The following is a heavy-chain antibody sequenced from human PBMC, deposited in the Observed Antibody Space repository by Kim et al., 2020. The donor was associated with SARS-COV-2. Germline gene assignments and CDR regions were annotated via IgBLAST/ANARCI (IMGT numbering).Heavy chain of an antibody. Sequence: SETLSLTCTVSGGSISDSGYYWSWIRQHPGKGLEWVVYIYFTGATYYNPSLASRLSVSRDTSKDQFSLRLSSVTAADTAMYYCARDRGDRAGNHPGYFFDYWGQGRLVTVSS. V-gene: IGHV4-31*03. CDR2: IYFTGAT. CDR3: ARDRGDRAGNHPGYFFDY. CDR1: GGSISDSGYY. D-gene: IGHD6-13*01. J-gene: IGHJ4*02.